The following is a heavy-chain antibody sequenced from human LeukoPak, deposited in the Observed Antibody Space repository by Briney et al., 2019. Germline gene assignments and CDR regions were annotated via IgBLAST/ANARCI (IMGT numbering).Heavy chain of an antibody. D-gene: IGHD2-2*01. CDR2: INPNSGGT. Sequence: ASVKVSCKASGYTFPGYYMHWVRQAPGQGLEWMGWINPNSGGTNYAQKFQGRVTMTRDTSISTAYMELSRLRSDDTAVYYCARAGGCSSTSCYGPAGFDYWGQGTLVTVSS. CDR3: ARAGGCSSTSCYGPAGFDY. V-gene: IGHV1-2*02. CDR1: GYTFPGYY. J-gene: IGHJ4*02.